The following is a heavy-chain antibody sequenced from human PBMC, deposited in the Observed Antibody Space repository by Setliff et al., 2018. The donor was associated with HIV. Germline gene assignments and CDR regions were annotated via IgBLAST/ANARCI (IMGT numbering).Heavy chain of an antibody. CDR2: IHPSGST. V-gene: IGHV4-34*01. J-gene: IGHJ4*02. D-gene: IGHD2-2*01. CDR3: ARLSTTSRDFDS. CDR1: GESFSGFY. Sequence: SETLSLTCAVYGESFSGFYWNWIRQPPGKGLEWIGEIHPSGSTRYSPSLDRRVTISRDTSENQFSLKLSSVTAADTAVYYCARLSTTSRDFDSWDQGTLVTVSS.